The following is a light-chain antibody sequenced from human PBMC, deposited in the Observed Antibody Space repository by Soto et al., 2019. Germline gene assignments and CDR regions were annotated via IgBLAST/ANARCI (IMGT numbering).Light chain of an antibody. CDR1: QGIRND. CDR3: LQDYNYPRT. Sequence: ELTQSKSSLSASVGDRVTITCRASQGIRNDLGWYQQKPGKAPKLLIYAASSLQSGVPSRFSGSGSGTDFTLTISSLQPEDFATYYCLQDYNYPRTFGQRTKVDIK. CDR2: AAS. V-gene: IGKV1-6*01. J-gene: IGKJ1*01.